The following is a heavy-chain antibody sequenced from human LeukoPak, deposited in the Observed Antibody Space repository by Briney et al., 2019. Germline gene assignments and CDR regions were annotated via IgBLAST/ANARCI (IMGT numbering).Heavy chain of an antibody. CDR2: INPNSGGT. Sequence: WASVKVACKASGYTFTDYYMHWVRQAPGQGLEWMGWINPNSGGTNYAQKFQGRVTITADESTSTAYMELSSLRSEDTAVYYCARENLYSGYEGGRTCAFDIWGQGTMVTVSS. CDR1: GYTFTDYY. J-gene: IGHJ3*02. D-gene: IGHD5-12*01. CDR3: ARENLYSGYEGGRTCAFDI. V-gene: IGHV1-2*02.